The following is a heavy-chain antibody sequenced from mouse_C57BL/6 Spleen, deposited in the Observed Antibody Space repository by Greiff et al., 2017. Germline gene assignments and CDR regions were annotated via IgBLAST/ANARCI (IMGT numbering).Heavy chain of an antibody. Sequence: EVNVVESGGDLVKPGGSLKLSCAASGFTFSSYGMSWVRQTPDKRLEWVATISSGGSYTYYPESVKGRFTISRDNAKNTLYLQMSSLKSEDTAMYYCASPGSSGYFDVWGTGTTVTVSS. CDR1: GFTFSSYG. CDR3: ASPGSSGYFDV. J-gene: IGHJ1*03. D-gene: IGHD1-1*01. V-gene: IGHV5-6*01. CDR2: ISSGGSYT.